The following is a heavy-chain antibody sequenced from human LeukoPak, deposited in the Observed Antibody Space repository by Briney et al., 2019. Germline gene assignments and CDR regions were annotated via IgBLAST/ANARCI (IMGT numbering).Heavy chain of an antibody. CDR2: IYTRGST. V-gene: IGHV4-4*07. CDR1: GGSISSYY. Sequence: TSETLSLTCTVSGGSISSYYWSWIRQPAGKGLEWIGRIYTRGSTNYNPSLKCRVTMSVDTSKDQFSLKLSSVTAADTAVYYCAGGPTSASQYYFDYWGQGTLVTVSS. J-gene: IGHJ4*02. CDR3: AGGPTSASQYYFDY. D-gene: IGHD3-10*01.